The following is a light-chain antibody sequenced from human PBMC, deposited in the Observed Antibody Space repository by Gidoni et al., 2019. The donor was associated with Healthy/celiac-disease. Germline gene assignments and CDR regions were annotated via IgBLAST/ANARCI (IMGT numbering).Light chain of an antibody. CDR2: AAS. CDR1: QSISSY. CDR3: QQSYSTPIT. V-gene: IGKV1-39*01. Sequence: DIQMTQSPSSLSASVGDRVTITCRASQSISSYLNWYQQKQGKAPKLLSYAASSLKSVFPSRFSGSGSGTDFTLTISSLQPEDFATYYCQQSYSTPITFGQGTRLEIK. J-gene: IGKJ5*01.